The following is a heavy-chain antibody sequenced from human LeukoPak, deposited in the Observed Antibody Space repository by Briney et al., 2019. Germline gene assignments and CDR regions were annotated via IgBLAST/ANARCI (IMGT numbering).Heavy chain of an antibody. J-gene: IGHJ3*02. D-gene: IGHD3-3*01. CDR2: IYYSGST. CDR3: ARDLRDFWSGFSAFDI. Sequence: SETLSLTXTVYGGSISSYYWSWIRQPPGKGLEWIGYIYYSGSTNYNPSLKSRVTISVDTSKNQFSLKLSSVTAADTAVYYCARDLRDFWSGFSAFDIWGQGTMVTVSS. CDR1: GGSISSYY. V-gene: IGHV4-59*01.